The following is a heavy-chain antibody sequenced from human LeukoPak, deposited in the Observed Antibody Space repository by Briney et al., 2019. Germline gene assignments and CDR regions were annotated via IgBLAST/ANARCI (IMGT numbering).Heavy chain of an antibody. CDR1: AFTFSSYG. V-gene: IGHV3-23*01. Sequence: GGSLRLSCAASAFTFSSYGMSWVRQAPGKGLEWVSAISGDGRDIFYADAVKGRFTISRDNSKNTLYLQMNSLRDEDTAVYYCARESGYHGSGFDPWGQGTLVTVSS. J-gene: IGHJ5*02. D-gene: IGHD3-10*01. CDR2: ISGDGRDI. CDR3: ARESGYHGSGFDP.